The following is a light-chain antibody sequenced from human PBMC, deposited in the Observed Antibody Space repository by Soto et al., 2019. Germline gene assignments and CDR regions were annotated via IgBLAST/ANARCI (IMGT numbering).Light chain of an antibody. Sequence: QSVLTQPPSASGSPGQSVTISCTGTSSDFGGYNYVSWYRQHPGKAPKLMIYEVSKRPSGVPDRFSGSKSGNTASLTVFGLQAEDEADYYCSSYAGSNNPYVFGTGTKVTVL. CDR2: EVS. CDR3: SSYAGSNNPYV. J-gene: IGLJ1*01. V-gene: IGLV2-8*01. CDR1: SSDFGGYNY.